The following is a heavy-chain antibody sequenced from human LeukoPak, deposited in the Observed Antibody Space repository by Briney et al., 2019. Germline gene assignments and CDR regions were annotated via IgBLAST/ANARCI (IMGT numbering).Heavy chain of an antibody. CDR2: MQPKSGGT. Sequence: ASVKVSCKTSGYTLTDYHMFWVRQARGQGLEWMAWMQPKSGGTIYAQQFQGRVTVTRDTSISTAFMELTSLRSDDTAIYYCARDPVDGYSHYDYWGQGTPVTVSS. V-gene: IGHV1-2*02. CDR3: ARDPVDGYSHYDY. J-gene: IGHJ4*02. D-gene: IGHD5-24*01. CDR1: GYTLTDYH.